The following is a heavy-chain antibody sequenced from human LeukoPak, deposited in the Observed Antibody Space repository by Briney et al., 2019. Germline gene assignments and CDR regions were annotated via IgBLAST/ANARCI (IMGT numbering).Heavy chain of an antibody. D-gene: IGHD5-12*01. CDR2: IYNRGST. Sequence: PSETLSLTCSVSGGSGSSFYWSWIRQPPGKGLEWIGYIYNRGSTNYNPSLKSRVAMSLDTSKNQFSLKLSSVTAADMAVYYCARGGGYTGYDRGALDDWGQGTLVTVSS. J-gene: IGHJ4*02. CDR1: GGSGSSFY. V-gene: IGHV4-59*02. CDR3: ARGGGYTGYDRGALDD.